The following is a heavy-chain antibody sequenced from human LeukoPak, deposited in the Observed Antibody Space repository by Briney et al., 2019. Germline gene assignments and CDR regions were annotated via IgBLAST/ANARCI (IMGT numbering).Heavy chain of an antibody. CDR2: IYYSGST. CDR1: GGSISSYY. V-gene: IGHV4-59*12. Sequence: PSETLSLTCTVSGGSISSYYWSWIRQPPGKGLEWVGYIYYSGSTNYNPSLKSRVTISVDTSKNQFSLKLSSVTAADTAVYYCARDLFYGSGGGFDYWGQGTLVTVSS. D-gene: IGHD3-10*01. CDR3: ARDLFYGSGGGFDY. J-gene: IGHJ4*02.